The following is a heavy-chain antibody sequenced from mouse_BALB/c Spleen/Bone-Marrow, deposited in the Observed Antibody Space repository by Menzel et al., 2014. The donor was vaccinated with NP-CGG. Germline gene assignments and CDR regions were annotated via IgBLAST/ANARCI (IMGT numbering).Heavy chain of an antibody. CDR1: GYAFTSYN. D-gene: IGHD2-1*01. V-gene: IGHV1S135*01. CDR2: IDPFNGGT. CDR3: AREDYGKGFAY. J-gene: IGHJ3*01. Sequence: EVQLQQSGPELVKPGASVKVSCKASGYAFTSYNMYWVKQSHGKSLEWIGHIDPFNGGTSYNQKFKGKATLTVDKSASTAYMHLNSLTSEDSAVYYCAREDYGKGFAYWGQGTLVTVSA.